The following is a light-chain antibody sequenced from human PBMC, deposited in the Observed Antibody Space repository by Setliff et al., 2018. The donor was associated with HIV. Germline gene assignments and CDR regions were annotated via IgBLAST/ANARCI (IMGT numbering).Light chain of an antibody. CDR1: SSDVGGYNY. CDR2: DVG. Sequence: QSALAQPASVSGSPGQTITISCTGTSSDVGGYNYVSWYQQHPGKTPKLMIYDVGNRPSGVSNRFSGSKSGNTASLTISGLQAEDEADYYCNSYTSSSHWVFGGGTKVTVL. J-gene: IGLJ3*02. CDR3: NSYTSSSHWV. V-gene: IGLV2-14*03.